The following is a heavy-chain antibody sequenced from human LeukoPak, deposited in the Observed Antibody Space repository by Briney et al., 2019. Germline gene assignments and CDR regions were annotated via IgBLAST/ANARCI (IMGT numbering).Heavy chain of an antibody. J-gene: IGHJ2*01. D-gene: IGHD6-13*01. Sequence: ASVKVSCKSSGYTFTNYDINWVRQATGQGLEWMGWMNPNSGDTGYAQKFQGRVTMTRDTSISTAYMELSRLRSDDTAVYYCARGKSATAPDSNWYLDLWGRGTLVTVSS. CDR1: GYTFTNYD. V-gene: IGHV1-8*01. CDR3: ARGKSATAPDSNWYLDL. CDR2: MNPNSGDT.